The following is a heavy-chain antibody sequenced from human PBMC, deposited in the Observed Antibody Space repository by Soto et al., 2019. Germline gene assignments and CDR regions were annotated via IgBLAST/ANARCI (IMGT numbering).Heavy chain of an antibody. CDR2: IYYMGRT. V-gene: IGHV4-59*01. CDR3: ARTRSSSWYYYYGMDV. D-gene: IGHD6-13*01. CDR1: SISTYD. Sequence: PSETLCLTYTVGSISTYDWNWIRQPPGKGLEWIGYIYYMGRTNYNPSLKSRVTMSIDTSKNQFSLKLSSVTAADTAVYYCARTRSSSWYYYYGMDVWGQGTTVTVSS. J-gene: IGHJ6*02.